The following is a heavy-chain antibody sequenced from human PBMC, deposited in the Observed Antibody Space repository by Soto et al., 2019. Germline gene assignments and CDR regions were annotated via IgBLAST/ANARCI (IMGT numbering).Heavy chain of an antibody. CDR1: GGSFSGYY. J-gene: IGHJ4*02. V-gene: IGHV4-34*01. CDR2: INHSGST. D-gene: IGHD2-2*01. Sequence: QVQLQQWGAGLLKPSETLSLTCAVYGGSFSGYYWSWIRQPPGKGLEWIGEINHSGSTNYNPSLTSRVTISVDTSKNQFSLKLSSVTAADTAVYYCARATLGYCSSTSCRPPLDYWGQGTLVTVSS. CDR3: ARATLGYCSSTSCRPPLDY.